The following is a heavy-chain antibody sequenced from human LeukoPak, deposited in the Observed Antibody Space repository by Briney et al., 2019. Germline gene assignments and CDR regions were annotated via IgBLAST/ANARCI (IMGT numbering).Heavy chain of an antibody. J-gene: IGHJ5*02. CDR1: GFTFSSYS. CDR2: IRYDGSNK. V-gene: IGHV3-30*02. Sequence: GGSLRLSCAASGFTFSSYSMNWVRQAPGKGLEWVAFIRYDGSNKYYADSVKGRFTISRDNSKNTLYLQMNSLRAEDTAVYYCLTWFDPWGQGTLVTVSS. CDR3: LTWFDP.